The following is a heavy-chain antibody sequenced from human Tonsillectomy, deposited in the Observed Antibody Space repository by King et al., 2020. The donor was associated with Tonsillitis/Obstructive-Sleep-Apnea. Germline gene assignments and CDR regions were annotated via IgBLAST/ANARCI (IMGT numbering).Heavy chain of an antibody. CDR1: GFTFSSYG. V-gene: IGHV3-30*02. D-gene: IGHD5-12*01. CDR2: IRYDGSNK. Sequence: QLVQSGGGVVQPGGSLRLSCAASGFTFSSYGMHWVRQAPGKGLEWVAFIRYDGSNKYYADSVKGRFTISRDNSKNTLYLQMNSLRAEDTAVYYCAKAPHYMVATTPRADYYYYYGMDVWGQGTTVTVSS. J-gene: IGHJ6*02. CDR3: AKAPHYMVATTPRADYYYYYGMDV.